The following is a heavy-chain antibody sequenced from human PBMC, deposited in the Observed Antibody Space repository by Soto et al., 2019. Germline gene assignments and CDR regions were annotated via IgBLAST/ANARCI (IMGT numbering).Heavy chain of an antibody. CDR1: GFTFSSYA. V-gene: IGHV3-30-3*01. Sequence: GGSLRLSCAASGFTFSSYAMHWVRQAPGKGLEWVAVISYDGSNKYYADSVKGRFTISRDNSKNTLYLQMNSVRAEDTAVYYCAREVTMIVKFDPWGQGTLVTVSS. J-gene: IGHJ5*02. CDR3: AREVTMIVKFDP. D-gene: IGHD3-22*01. CDR2: ISYDGSNK.